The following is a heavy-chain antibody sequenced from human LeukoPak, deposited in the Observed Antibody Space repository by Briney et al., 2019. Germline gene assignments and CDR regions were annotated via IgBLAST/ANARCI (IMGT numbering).Heavy chain of an antibody. J-gene: IGHJ4*01. D-gene: IGHD3-22*01. V-gene: IGHV3-23*01. CDR2: ISGSGGST. CDR3: TKPRGISGYYDC. Sequence: GGSLRLSCAASGFTFSSYAMSWVRQAPGKGLEWVSAISGSGGSTYYADSVKGRFTISRDNSNNPLYLKMNSLSAEDTTVYYCTKPRGISGYYDCWSQGTLVTV. CDR1: GFTFSSYA.